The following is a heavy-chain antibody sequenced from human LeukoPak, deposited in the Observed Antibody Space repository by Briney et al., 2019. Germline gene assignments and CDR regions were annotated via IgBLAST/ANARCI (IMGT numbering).Heavy chain of an antibody. J-gene: IGHJ4*02. CDR1: GGSFSGYY. Sequence: PSETLSLTCAVYGGSFSGYYWSWIRQPPGKGLEWIGYIYYSGSTNYNPSPKSRVTISVDTSKNQFSLKLSSVTAADTAVYYCARHLWFGESPFDYWGQGTLVTVSS. CDR3: ARHLWFGESPFDY. CDR2: IYYSGST. V-gene: IGHV4-59*08. D-gene: IGHD3-10*01.